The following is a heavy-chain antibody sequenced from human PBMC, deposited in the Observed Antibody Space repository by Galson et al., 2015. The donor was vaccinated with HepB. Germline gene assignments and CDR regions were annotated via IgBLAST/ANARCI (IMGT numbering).Heavy chain of an antibody. CDR2: ISAYNGNT. J-gene: IGHJ4*02. Sequence: SVKVSCKASGYTFTSYGISWVRQAPGQGLEWMGWISAYNGNTNYAQKLQGRATMTTDTSTSTAYMELRSLRSDDTAVYYCARSSSAAGTGWYFDYWGQGTLVTVSS. V-gene: IGHV1-18*01. CDR1: GYTFTSYG. D-gene: IGHD6-13*01. CDR3: ARSSSAAGTGWYFDY.